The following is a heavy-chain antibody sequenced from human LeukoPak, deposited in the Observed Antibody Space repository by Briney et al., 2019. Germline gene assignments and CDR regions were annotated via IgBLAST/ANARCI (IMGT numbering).Heavy chain of an antibody. V-gene: IGHV4-31*03. Sequence: SETLSLTCTVSGDSVNSGGYYWSWIRQHPGKGLEWIGYIYSSGSTYYDPSLKSRLTISVDTSKNQFSLNLSSVTAADTVVYYCARSGSIRCYDYWGQGTLVTVSS. D-gene: IGHD2-2*01. CDR1: GDSVNSGGYY. CDR3: ARSGSIRCYDY. J-gene: IGHJ4*02. CDR2: IYSSGST.